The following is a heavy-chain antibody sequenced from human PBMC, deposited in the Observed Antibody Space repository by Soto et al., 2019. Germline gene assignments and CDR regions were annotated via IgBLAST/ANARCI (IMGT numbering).Heavy chain of an antibody. D-gene: IGHD3-3*01. CDR3: ARVYDFWSGWYFDL. CDR1: GGSISSYY. Sequence: SETLSLTCTVSGGSISSYYWSWIRQPPGKGLEWIGYIYYSGSTNYNPSLKSRVTISVDTSKNQFSLKLSSVTAADTAVYYCARVYDFWSGWYFDLWGRGTLVTVSS. J-gene: IGHJ2*01. CDR2: IYYSGST. V-gene: IGHV4-59*08.